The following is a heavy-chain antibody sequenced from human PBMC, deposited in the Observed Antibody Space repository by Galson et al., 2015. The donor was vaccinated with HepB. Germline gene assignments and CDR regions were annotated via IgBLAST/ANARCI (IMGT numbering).Heavy chain of an antibody. CDR1: GGSISSGGYY. V-gene: IGHV4-31*03. J-gene: IGHJ6*02. CDR2: IYYSGST. CDR3: ASQSERYCSSTSCYSFGMDV. D-gene: IGHD2-2*01. Sequence: TLSLTCTVSGGSISSGGYYWSWIRQHPGKGLEWIGYIYYSGSTYYNPSLKSRVTISVDTSKNQFSLKLSSVTAADTAVYYCASQSERYCSSTSCYSFGMDVWGQGTTVTVSS.